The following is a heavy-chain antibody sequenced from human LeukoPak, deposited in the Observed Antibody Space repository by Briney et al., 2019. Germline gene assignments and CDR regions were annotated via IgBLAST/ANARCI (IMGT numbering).Heavy chain of an antibody. CDR3: ARLRQQWLEDY. V-gene: IGHV4-59*08. CDR1: GGSISSYY. D-gene: IGHD6-19*01. CDR2: IYYSGST. Sequence: SETLSLTCTVSGGSISSYYWSWIRQPPGKGLEWIGYIYYSGSTNYNPSLKSRVTISVDTSKNQFSLKLSSVTAADTAVYYCARLRQQWLEDYWGQGTLVTVSS. J-gene: IGHJ4*02.